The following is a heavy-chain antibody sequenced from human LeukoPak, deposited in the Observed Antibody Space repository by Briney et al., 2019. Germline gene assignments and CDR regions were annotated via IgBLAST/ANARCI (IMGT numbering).Heavy chain of an antibody. CDR1: GFTFISYA. D-gene: IGHD5-18*01. V-gene: IGHV3-23*01. J-gene: IGHJ6*03. CDR3: AKDEGYSYGPGYYYMDV. CDR2: ISGSGGST. Sequence: PGGSLRLSCAASGFTFISYAMSWVRQAPGKGLEWVSAISGSGGSTYYADSVKGRFTISRDNSKNTLYLQMNSLRAEDTAVYYCAKDEGYSYGPGYYYMDVWGKGTTVTVSS.